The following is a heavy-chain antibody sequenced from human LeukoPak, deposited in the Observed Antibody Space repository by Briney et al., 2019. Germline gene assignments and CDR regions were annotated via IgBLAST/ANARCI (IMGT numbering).Heavy chain of an antibody. CDR2: ISYDGSNK. V-gene: IGHV3-30*09. CDR3: ARDPGLSGSYFQH. D-gene: IGHD3-22*01. J-gene: IGHJ1*01. CDR1: GFTFSSYA. Sequence: GRSLRLSCAASGFTFSSYAMHWVRQAPGKGLEWVTVISYDGSNKFYADSVKGRFAISRDNSKNTLFLQMNSLRAEDTAVYYCARDPGLSGSYFQHWGQGTLVTVSS.